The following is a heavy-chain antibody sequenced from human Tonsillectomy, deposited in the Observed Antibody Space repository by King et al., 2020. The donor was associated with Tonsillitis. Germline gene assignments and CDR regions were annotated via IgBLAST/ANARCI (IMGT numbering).Heavy chain of an antibody. D-gene: IGHD4-17*01. J-gene: IGHJ4*02. Sequence: VQLQESGPGLVKPSETLSLTCTVSGYSISSGYYWGWIRQPPGKGLEWIGIIYQSGSTYYNPSLKSRVTISVDTSKNQFSLKLSSVTAADTAVYYCARVKAFYGDYDFSETDYYFDYWGQGTLVTVSS. CDR3: ARVKAFYGDYDFSETDYYFDY. CDR2: IYQSGST. V-gene: IGHV4-38-2*02. CDR1: GYSISSGYY.